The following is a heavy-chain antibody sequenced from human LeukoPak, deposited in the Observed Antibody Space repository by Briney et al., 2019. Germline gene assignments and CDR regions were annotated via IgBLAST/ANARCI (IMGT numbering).Heavy chain of an antibody. CDR3: ARGHLDYDILTGDV. CDR1: GYTFTSYA. Sequence: GASVKVSCKASGYTFTSYAMHWVRQAPGQRLEWMGWINAGNGNTKYSQKFQGRVTITRDTSASTAYMELRSLRSDDTAVYYCARGHLDYDILTGDVWGQGTTVTVSS. CDR2: INAGNGNT. J-gene: IGHJ6*02. V-gene: IGHV1-3*01. D-gene: IGHD3-9*01.